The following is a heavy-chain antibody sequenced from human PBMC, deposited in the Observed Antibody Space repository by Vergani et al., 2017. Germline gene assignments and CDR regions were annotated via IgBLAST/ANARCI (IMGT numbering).Heavy chain of an antibody. D-gene: IGHD2-2*01. CDR2: ISAYNGNT. CDR1: GYTFTSYG. J-gene: IGHJ4*02. Sequence: QVQLVQSGAEVKKPGASVKVSCKASGYTFTSYGISWVRQAPGQGLEWMGWISAYNGNTNYAQKLQGRVTITRDMSTTTAYMELSSLRSEDTAVYYCAREGYCSSTSCGHIDYWGQGTLVTVSS. V-gene: IGHV1-18*01. CDR3: AREGYCSSTSCGHIDY.